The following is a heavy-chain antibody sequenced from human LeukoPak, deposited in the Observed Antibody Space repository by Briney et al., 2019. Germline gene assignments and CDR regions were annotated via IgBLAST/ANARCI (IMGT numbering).Heavy chain of an antibody. CDR3: AKVGRGLLWFGELGY. Sequence: GGSLRLSCAASGFIFDDYAMHWVRQAPGKGLQWVSGISWNSRTIDYVDSVKGRFTISRDNAKNSLYLQMNSLRAEDTAVYYCAKVGRGLLWFGELGYWGQGALVTVSS. J-gene: IGHJ4*02. CDR2: ISWNSRTI. V-gene: IGHV3-9*01. D-gene: IGHD3-10*01. CDR1: GFIFDDYA.